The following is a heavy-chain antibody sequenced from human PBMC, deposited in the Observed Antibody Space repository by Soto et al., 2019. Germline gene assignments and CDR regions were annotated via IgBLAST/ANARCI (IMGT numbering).Heavy chain of an antibody. Sequence: ASVKVSCKASGGTFSSYAISWVRQAPGQGLEWMGGIIPIFGTANYAQQFQGRVTITADESTSTAYMELSSLRSEGTAVYYCARGFRSIVVVPAAPYGMDVWGQGTTVTVSS. CDR2: IIPIFGTA. D-gene: IGHD2-2*01. CDR3: ARGFRSIVVVPAAPYGMDV. CDR1: GGTFSSYA. V-gene: IGHV1-69*13. J-gene: IGHJ6*02.